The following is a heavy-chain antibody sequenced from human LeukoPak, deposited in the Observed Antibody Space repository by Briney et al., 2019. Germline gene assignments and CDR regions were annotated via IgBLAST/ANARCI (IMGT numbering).Heavy chain of an antibody. CDR3: ARGGATIGIDY. CDR1: GFTFSSYS. J-gene: IGHJ4*02. V-gene: IGHV3-21*01. Sequence: GGSLRLSCAASGFTFSSYSMNWVRQAPGKGLEWVSSISSGSSYIYYADSVKGRFTISRDNAKNSLYLQMNSLRAEDTAVYYCARGGATIGIDYWGQGTLVTVSS. CDR2: ISSGSSYI. D-gene: IGHD5-12*01.